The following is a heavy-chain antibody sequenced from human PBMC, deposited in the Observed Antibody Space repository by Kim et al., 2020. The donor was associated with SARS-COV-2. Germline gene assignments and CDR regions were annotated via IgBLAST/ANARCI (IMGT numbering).Heavy chain of an antibody. CDR3: AREKDYYDSSGYLSYNWFDP. CDR2: IYYSGST. D-gene: IGHD3-22*01. Sequence: SETLSLTCTVSGGSISSGGYYWSWIRQHPGKGLEWIGYIYYSGSTYYNPSLKSRVTISVDTSKNQFSLKLSSVTAADTAVYYCAREKDYYDSSGYLSYNWFDPWGQGTLVTVSS. V-gene: IGHV4-31*03. CDR1: GGSISSGGYY. J-gene: IGHJ5*02.